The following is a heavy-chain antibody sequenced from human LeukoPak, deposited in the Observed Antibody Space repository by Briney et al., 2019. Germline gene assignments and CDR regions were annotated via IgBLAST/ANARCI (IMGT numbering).Heavy chain of an antibody. CDR2: INPNSGGT. CDR1: GYTFTGYY. J-gene: IGHJ6*03. D-gene: IGHD6-13*01. V-gene: IGHV1-2*02. Sequence: ASVKVSCKASGYTFTGYYMHWVRQAPGQGLEWMGWINPNSGGTNYAQKFQGRVTMTRDTSISTAYMELSRLRSDDTAVYYCARDLGSPPMSYYYYYYMDVWGKGTTVTV. CDR3: ARDLGSPPMSYYYYYYMDV.